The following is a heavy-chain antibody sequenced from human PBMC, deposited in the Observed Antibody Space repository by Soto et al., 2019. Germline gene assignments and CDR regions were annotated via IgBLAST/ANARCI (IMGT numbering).Heavy chain of an antibody. J-gene: IGHJ4*02. V-gene: IGHV1-69*01. CDR1: GGIFSTYA. Sequence: QVQLVQSGAEVKKPGSSVKVSCKASGGIFSTYAISWLRQAPGQGLEWMGGIIPLFGTPNYAQRFQGRVTITADESPSPAYTELSRLRSEDTAVYYCARDRDDYGSGNYYNRIDFWGQGTLVTVSS. D-gene: IGHD3-10*01. CDR2: IIPLFGTP. CDR3: ARDRDDYGSGNYYNRIDF.